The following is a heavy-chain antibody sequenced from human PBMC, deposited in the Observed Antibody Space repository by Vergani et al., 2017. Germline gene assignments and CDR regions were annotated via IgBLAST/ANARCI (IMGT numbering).Heavy chain of an antibody. V-gene: IGHV4-34*09. D-gene: IGHD1-26*01. CDR1: GGSFSGYY. CDR2: IYYSGST. Sequence: QVQLQESGPGLVKPSGTLSLTCAVYGGSFSGYYWSWIRQPPGKGLEWIGYIYYSGSTYYNPSLKSRVTISVDTSKNQFSLKLSSVTAADKAVYYCARDKSGSYGRGHWYFDLWGRGTLVTVSS. CDR3: ARDKSGSYGRGHWYFDL. J-gene: IGHJ2*01.